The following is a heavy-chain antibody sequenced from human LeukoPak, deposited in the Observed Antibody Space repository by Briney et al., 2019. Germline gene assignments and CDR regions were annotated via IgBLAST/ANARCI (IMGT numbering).Heavy chain of an antibody. Sequence: GGSLRLSCAASGFTFSSYAMSWVRQAPGKGLEWVSAISGSGGSTYYADSVKGRFTISRDNAKNSLYLQLNSLRAEDTAVYYCVVTIFGVVNWGQGTLVTVSS. D-gene: IGHD3-3*01. J-gene: IGHJ4*02. CDR3: VVTIFGVVN. CDR1: GFTFSSYA. V-gene: IGHV3-23*01. CDR2: ISGSGGST.